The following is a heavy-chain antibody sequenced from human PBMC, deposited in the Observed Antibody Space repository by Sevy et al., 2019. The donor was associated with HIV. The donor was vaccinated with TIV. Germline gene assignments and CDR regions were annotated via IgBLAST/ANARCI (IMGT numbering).Heavy chain of an antibody. CDR3: ARDYGSGSYYNGLGFDY. V-gene: IGHV3-48*02. CDR2: RSSSSSTI. CDR1: GFTFSSYS. D-gene: IGHD3-10*01. Sequence: GGSLRLTCAASGFTFSSYSMNWVRRAPGKGLEWVSFRSSSSSTIDYADSVKGRFTISRDNAKNSLYLQMNSLRDEDTAVYYCARDYGSGSYYNGLGFDYWGQGTLVTVSS. J-gene: IGHJ4*02.